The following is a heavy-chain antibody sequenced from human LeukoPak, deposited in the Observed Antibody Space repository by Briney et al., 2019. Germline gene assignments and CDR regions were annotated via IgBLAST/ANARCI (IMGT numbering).Heavy chain of an antibody. J-gene: IGHJ4*02. V-gene: IGHV4-59*12. Sequence: PSETLFLTCTVSGSMYNYYWSWIRQPPGKGLEWIGYIHYNGITNYSPSLKSRVTMSLDTSKNQVSLKLSSVTAADTAVYYCARVDSRSRDGYNFDYWGQGTLVTVSS. CDR3: ARVDSRSRDGYNFDY. CDR1: GSMYNYY. CDR2: IHYNGIT. D-gene: IGHD5-24*01.